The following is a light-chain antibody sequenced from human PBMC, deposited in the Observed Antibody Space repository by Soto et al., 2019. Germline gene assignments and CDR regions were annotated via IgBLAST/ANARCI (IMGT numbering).Light chain of an antibody. V-gene: IGKV1-9*01. Sequence: IQLTQSPSSLSASVGDRVTITCRASQGISSYLAWYQQKPGKAPKLLIYAASTLQSGVPSRFSGSGSGTDFTLTISSLQPEDVATYYCQQLNSYPRTLGLGTKVDIK. CDR3: QQLNSYPRT. J-gene: IGKJ1*01. CDR2: AAS. CDR1: QGISSY.